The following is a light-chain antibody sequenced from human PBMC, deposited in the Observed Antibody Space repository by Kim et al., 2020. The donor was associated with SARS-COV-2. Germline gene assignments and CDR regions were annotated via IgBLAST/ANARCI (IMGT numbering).Light chain of an antibody. V-gene: IGLV3-19*01. J-gene: IGLJ1*01. CDR1: SLRSYY. CDR2: GKN. CDR3: NSRDSSGNHYV. Sequence: SSELTQGPAVSVALGQTVRITCQGDSLRSYYASWYQQKPGQAPVLVIYGKNNRPSGIPGRFSGSSSGNTASLTITGAQAEDEADYYCNSRDSSGNHYVFGTGTKVTVL.